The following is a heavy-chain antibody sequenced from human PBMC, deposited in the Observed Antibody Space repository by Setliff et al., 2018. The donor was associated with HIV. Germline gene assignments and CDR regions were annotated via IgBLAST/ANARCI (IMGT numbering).Heavy chain of an antibody. V-gene: IGHV4-4*02. Sequence: SETLSLTCAVSGGSISSSDWWRWGRQPPGKGLEWIGEIYHSGSTDYNPSLKSRVARSVDKSKNKFSLKLSSVTAADTAVYYGASAVRDGYYYYYYGMDVWGQGTTVTVSS. CDR3: ASAVRDGYYYYYYGMDV. J-gene: IGHJ6*02. D-gene: IGHD5-18*01. CDR2: IYHSGST. CDR1: GGSISSSDW.